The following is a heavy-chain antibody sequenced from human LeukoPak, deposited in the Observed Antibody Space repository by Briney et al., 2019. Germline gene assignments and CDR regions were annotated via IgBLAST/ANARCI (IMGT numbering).Heavy chain of an antibody. V-gene: IGHV3-23*01. D-gene: IGHD2-21*02. Sequence: GGSLGLSCAASGFTFSSYAMSWVRQTPGKGLEWVSTISPSGGSTYYADSVKGLFTISRDNSKNTLYLQMNSLRAEDTAVYHCAKTLRGGDWYFDYWGQGTLVTVSS. CDR2: ISPSGGST. CDR1: GFTFSSYA. J-gene: IGHJ4*02. CDR3: AKTLRGGDWYFDY.